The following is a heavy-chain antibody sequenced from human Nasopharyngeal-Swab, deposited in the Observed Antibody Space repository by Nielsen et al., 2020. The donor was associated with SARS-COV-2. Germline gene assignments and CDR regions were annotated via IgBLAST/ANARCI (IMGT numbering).Heavy chain of an antibody. D-gene: IGHD3-22*01. V-gene: IGHV4-34*01. CDR2: INHSGST. CDR3: ARGNVYYCDSSGYYYYYYYGMDV. J-gene: IGHJ6*02. Sequence: WIRQPPGKGLEWIGEINHSGSTNYNPSLKSRVTISVDTSKNQFSLKLSSVTAADTAVYYCARGNVYYCDSSGYYYYYYYGMDVWGQGTTVTVSS.